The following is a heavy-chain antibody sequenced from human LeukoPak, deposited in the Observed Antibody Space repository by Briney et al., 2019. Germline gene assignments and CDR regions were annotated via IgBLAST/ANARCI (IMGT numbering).Heavy chain of an antibody. D-gene: IGHD5-18*01. CDR3: ARAFLYSYGLFQYFDY. V-gene: IGHV1-18*01. Sequence: GASVKVSCKASGYTFTSYGISWVRQAPGQGLEWMGWISAYNGNTNYAQKLRGRVTMTTDTSTSTAYMELRSLRSDDTAVYYCARAFLYSYGLFQYFDYWGQGTLVTVSS. CDR1: GYTFTSYG. J-gene: IGHJ4*02. CDR2: ISAYNGNT.